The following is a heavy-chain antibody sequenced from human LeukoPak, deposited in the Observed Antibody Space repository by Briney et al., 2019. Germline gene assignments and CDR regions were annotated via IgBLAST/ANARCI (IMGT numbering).Heavy chain of an antibody. J-gene: IGHJ4*02. D-gene: IGHD3-22*01. CDR1: GGTFSSYA. CDR3: ASHYYDSSGYYYGFDY. V-gene: IGHV1-69*01. CDR2: IIPIFGTA. Sequence: SVKVSRKASGGTFSSYAISWVRQAPGQGLEWMGGIIPIFGTANYAQKFQGRVTITADESTSTAYMELSSLRSEDTAVYYCASHYYDSSGYYYGFDYWGQGTLVTVSS.